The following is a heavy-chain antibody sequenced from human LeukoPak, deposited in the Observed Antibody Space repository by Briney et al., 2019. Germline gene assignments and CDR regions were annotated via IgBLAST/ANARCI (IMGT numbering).Heavy chain of an antibody. Sequence: PSETLSLTCTVSGGSISSSSYYWGWIRQPPGKGLEWIGTIYYSGSTNYNPSLKSRVTMSVDTSKNQFSLKLSSVTAADTAVYYCARDRTRLGGYYFDYWGQGTLVTVSS. CDR3: ARDRTRLGGYYFDY. D-gene: IGHD3-10*01. J-gene: IGHJ4*02. CDR2: IYYSGST. V-gene: IGHV4-39*07. CDR1: GGSISSSSYY.